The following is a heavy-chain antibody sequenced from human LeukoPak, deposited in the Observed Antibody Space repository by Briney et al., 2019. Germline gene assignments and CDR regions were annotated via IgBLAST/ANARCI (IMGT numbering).Heavy chain of an antibody. CDR2: INHSGST. CDR3: ASSPYYYGSGGFY. V-gene: IGHV4-34*01. J-gene: IGHJ4*02. Sequence: SESLSLTCAVYGGSFSGYYWSWIRQPPGKGLEWIWEINHSGSTNYNPSLKSRVTITVDTSKNQFSLKLSSVTAADTAVYYCASSPYYYGSGGFYWGQGNLVTVSS. D-gene: IGHD3-10*01. CDR1: GGSFSGYY.